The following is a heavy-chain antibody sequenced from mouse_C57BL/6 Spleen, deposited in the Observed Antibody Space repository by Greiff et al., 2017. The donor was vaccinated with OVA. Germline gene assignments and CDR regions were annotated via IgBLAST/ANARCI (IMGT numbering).Heavy chain of an antibody. V-gene: IGHV5-6*01. J-gene: IGHJ3*01. CDR1: GFTFSSYG. Sequence: EVQVVESGGDLVKPGGSLKLSCAASGFTFSSYGMSWVRQTPEQRLEWVATISSGGSYTYYPDSVKGRFTISRDNAKNTLYLQMSRLKSEGTTMNYSARDDAYYGGSSWFAYWGQGTLVTVSA. D-gene: IGHD1-1*01. CDR2: ISSGGSYT. CDR3: ARDDAYYGGSSWFAY.